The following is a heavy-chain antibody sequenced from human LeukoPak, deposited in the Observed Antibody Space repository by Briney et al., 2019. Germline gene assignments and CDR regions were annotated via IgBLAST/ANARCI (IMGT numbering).Heavy chain of an antibody. CDR2: ISAYNGNT. CDR1: GYTFTSYG. V-gene: IGHV1-18*01. CDR3: ARYCGGDCYYPDYYYYGMDV. D-gene: IGHD2-21*02. J-gene: IGHJ6*02. Sequence: GASVKVSCKASGYTFTSYGISWVRQAPGQGLEWMGWISAYNGNTNYAQKLQGRVTMTTDTSTSTAYMELSSLRSEDTAVYYCARYCGGDCYYPDYYYYGMDVWGQGTTVTVSS.